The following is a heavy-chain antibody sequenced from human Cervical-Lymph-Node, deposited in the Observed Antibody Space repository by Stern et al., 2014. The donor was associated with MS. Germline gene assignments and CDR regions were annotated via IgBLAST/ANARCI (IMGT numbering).Heavy chain of an antibody. Sequence: EDQLGESGGGLAQPGGSLRLSCAASGFTFRGHGMIWVRQAPGKGLEWFSYISPGSRTTYSAASVKGRFTISRDDAENSLHLQMNSLTDEDTGVYYCARVRGPTVTTMWFDSWGQGTLVTVSS. V-gene: IGHV3-48*02. CDR1: GFTFRGHG. J-gene: IGHJ5*01. CDR2: ISPGSRTT. D-gene: IGHD4-17*01. CDR3: ARVRGPTVTTMWFDS.